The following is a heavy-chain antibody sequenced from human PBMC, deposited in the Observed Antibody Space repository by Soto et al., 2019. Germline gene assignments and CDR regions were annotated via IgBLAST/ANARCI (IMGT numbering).Heavy chain of an antibody. V-gene: IGHV3-33*01. J-gene: IGHJ6*02. D-gene: IGHD5-18*01. CDR3: ARDLGAMVTPDYYGMDV. CDR1: GFTFSSYG. Sequence: QEQLVESGGGVVQPGRSLRLSCAASGFTFSSYGMHWVRQAPGKGLEWVTVISADGSNKNYVDSVKGRFTISRDNSKNTLYVQMNSLRAEDTAVYYCARDLGAMVTPDYYGMDVWGQGTTVTVSS. CDR2: ISADGSNK.